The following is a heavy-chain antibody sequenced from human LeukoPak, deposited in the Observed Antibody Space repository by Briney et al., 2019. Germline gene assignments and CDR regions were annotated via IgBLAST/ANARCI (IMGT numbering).Heavy chain of an antibody. Sequence: SETLSLTCTVSGGSISSGSYYWSWIRQPAGKGLEWIGRIYTSGSTNYNPSLKSRVTISVDTSKNQFSLKLSSVTAADTAVYYCARAVPAAMVGYYYYYMDVWGKGTTVTISS. CDR2: IYTSGST. D-gene: IGHD2-2*01. CDR3: ARAVPAAMVGYYYYYMDV. V-gene: IGHV4-61*02. CDR1: GGSISSGSYY. J-gene: IGHJ6*03.